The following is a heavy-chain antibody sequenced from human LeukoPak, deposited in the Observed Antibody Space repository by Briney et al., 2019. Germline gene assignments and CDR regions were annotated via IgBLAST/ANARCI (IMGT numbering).Heavy chain of an antibody. J-gene: IGHJ4*02. CDR3: ARRGIAVAGTLPLIDY. CDR1: GYTFTGYY. Sequence: GASVKVSCKASGYTFTGYYMHWVRQAPGQGLEWMGRINPNSGGTNYAQKFQGRVTMTRDTSISTAYMELSRLRSGDTAVYYCARRGIAVAGTLPLIDYWGQGTLVTVSS. D-gene: IGHD6-19*01. V-gene: IGHV1-2*06. CDR2: INPNSGGT.